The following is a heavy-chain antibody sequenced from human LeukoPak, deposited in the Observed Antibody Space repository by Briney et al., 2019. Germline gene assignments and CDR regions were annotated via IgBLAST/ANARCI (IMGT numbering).Heavy chain of an antibody. CDR1: GGSFSGYY. Sequence: MPSETLSLTCAVYGGSFSGYYWSWIRQPPGKGLEWIGEINHSGSTNYNPSLKSRVTISVDTSKNQFSLKLSSVTAADTAVYYCARRRRYGSGSYYSSKPYDAFDIWGQGTMVTVSS. V-gene: IGHV4-34*01. CDR3: ARRRRYGSGSYYSSKPYDAFDI. J-gene: IGHJ3*02. CDR2: INHSGST. D-gene: IGHD3-10*01.